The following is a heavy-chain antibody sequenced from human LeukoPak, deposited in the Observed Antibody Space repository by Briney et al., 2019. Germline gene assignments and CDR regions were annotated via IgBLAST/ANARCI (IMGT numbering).Heavy chain of an antibody. CDR3: ATHYDWTFDC. CDR1: GFSFSSYW. J-gene: IGHJ4*02. CDR2: IKPDGSEE. Sequence: GGSLRLSCAASGFSFSSYWMTWVRQAPGKGLEWVANIKPDGSEEYYVDSVKGRFSISRDNAKNSLYLQMNSLRGEDTAVYYCATHYDWTFDCWGQGTLVTVSS. V-gene: IGHV3-7*01. D-gene: IGHD1-1*01.